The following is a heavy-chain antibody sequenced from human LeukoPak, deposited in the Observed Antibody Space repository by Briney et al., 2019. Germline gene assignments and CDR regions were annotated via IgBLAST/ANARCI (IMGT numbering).Heavy chain of an antibody. Sequence: GGSLRLSCAASGFTFDVYAMHWVRQAPGEGLEWVSLISWDVGSTYYADSVKGRFTISRDNSKNSLYLQMSSLRAEDTALYYCAKGSSSSGCSRPFDYWGQGTLVTVSS. CDR1: GFTFDVYA. CDR3: AKGSSSSGCSRPFDY. J-gene: IGHJ4*02. V-gene: IGHV3-43D*04. D-gene: IGHD2-2*01. CDR2: ISWDVGST.